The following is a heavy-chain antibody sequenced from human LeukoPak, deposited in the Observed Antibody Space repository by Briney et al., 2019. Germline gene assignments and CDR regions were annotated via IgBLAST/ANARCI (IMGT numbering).Heavy chain of an antibody. D-gene: IGHD4-11*01. CDR3: ARALYSNYVRALYYFDF. CDR2: ISTYDGNT. Sequence: ASVKVSCKASGYTFITYGITWVRQAPGQGLEWMGGISTYDGNTNYAQKFQGRVTMTADTSTSTAYMELRSLRSDDTAVYYCARALYSNYVRALYYFDFWGQGMLVTVSS. J-gene: IGHJ4*02. V-gene: IGHV1-18*01. CDR1: GYTFITYG.